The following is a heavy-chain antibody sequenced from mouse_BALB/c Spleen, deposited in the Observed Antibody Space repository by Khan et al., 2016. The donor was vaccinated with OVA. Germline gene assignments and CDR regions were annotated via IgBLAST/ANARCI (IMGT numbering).Heavy chain of an antibody. CDR2: IWSGGST. CDR3: ARNYDYDEGLAY. Sequence: QVRLQQSGPDLVQPSQSLSITCTVSGFSLTTYGVHWVRQSPGKGLEWLGVIWSGGSTDYNAAFISRLSIRKDSSKSQVFFKMNSLQVNDTAIYYCARNYDYDEGLAYWGQGTLVTVSA. V-gene: IGHV2-2*02. J-gene: IGHJ3*01. D-gene: IGHD2-4*01. CDR1: GFSLTTYG.